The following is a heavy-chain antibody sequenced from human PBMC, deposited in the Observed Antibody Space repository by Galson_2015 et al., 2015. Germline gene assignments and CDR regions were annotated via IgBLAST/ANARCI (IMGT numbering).Heavy chain of an antibody. CDR1: GYTFTSYY. V-gene: IGHV1-46*03. J-gene: IGHJ3*02. D-gene: IGHD6-19*01. CDR2: IKPSGGST. Sequence: SVKVSCKASGYTFTSYYMHWVRQAPGQGLEWMGIIKPSGGSTRYAQKFQGRVTMTRDKSTSTVYMELSSLRSEDTAVYYCTIGRLKFDIWGPRTMVTVSS. CDR3: TIGRLKFDI.